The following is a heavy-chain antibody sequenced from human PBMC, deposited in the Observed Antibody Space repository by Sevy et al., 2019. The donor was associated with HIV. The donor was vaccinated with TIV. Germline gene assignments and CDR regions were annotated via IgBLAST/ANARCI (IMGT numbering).Heavy chain of an antibody. CDR3: ARDLAVRPRGFDL. Sequence: SETLSLTCTVSGGSISSYFWSWIRQSPGKGLEWIGYIYYSGDTNYNPSLRSRVTISLDTSKKQFSLSLTSVTAADTAVYYCARDLAVRPRGFDLWGQGTQVTVSS. V-gene: IGHV4-59*01. CDR2: IYYSGDT. J-gene: IGHJ4*02. D-gene: IGHD6-6*01. CDR1: GGSISSYF.